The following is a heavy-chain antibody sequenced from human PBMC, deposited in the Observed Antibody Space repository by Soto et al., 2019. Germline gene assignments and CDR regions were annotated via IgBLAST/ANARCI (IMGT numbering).Heavy chain of an antibody. CDR2: IYYSGST. D-gene: IGHD6-19*01. CDR1: GAYISSGGYY. V-gene: IGHV4-31*03. Sequence: QVQLRESGPGLVKPSQTLSLTCTVSGAYISSGGYYWNWIRQHPGKGLEWIGYIYYSGSTYYNPSLKSRVTISVDTSKNEFSLKLSSVTAADTAVHYCARDGRGRGIAVAGRFWYFDLWGRGTLVTVSS. CDR3: ARDGRGRGIAVAGRFWYFDL. J-gene: IGHJ2*01.